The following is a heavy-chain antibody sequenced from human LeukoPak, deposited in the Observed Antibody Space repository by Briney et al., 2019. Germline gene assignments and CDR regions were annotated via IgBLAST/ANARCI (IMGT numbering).Heavy chain of an antibody. CDR1: GYSFTTFY. V-gene: IGHV1-46*01. D-gene: IGHD2-15*01. CDR2: IDPNGGST. CDR3: AAEGGGYYGMDV. Sequence: ASVKVSCKASGYSFTTFYIYWVRQAPGQGLEWMGRIDPNGGSTSYAQKFQGRVTMTRDTSTSTAYMELSSLRSEDTAVYYCAAEGGGYYGMDVWGQGTTVTVSS. J-gene: IGHJ6*02.